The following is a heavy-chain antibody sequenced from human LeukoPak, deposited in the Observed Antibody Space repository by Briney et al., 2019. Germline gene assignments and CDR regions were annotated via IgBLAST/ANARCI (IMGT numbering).Heavy chain of an antibody. Sequence: GRSLRLSCAASGFSVSSFAMSWIRQAPCKWLDLVSAVSAGGSTYYADSVKGRFTISRDNSRNTRYLQMNSLRAEDTGVYYCAKRGQYYYDSSGYYYQDWGQGTLVIVSS. CDR3: AKRGQYYYDSSGYYYQD. CDR2: VSAGGST. V-gene: IGHV3-23*01. CDR1: GFSVSSFA. D-gene: IGHD3-22*01. J-gene: IGHJ4*02.